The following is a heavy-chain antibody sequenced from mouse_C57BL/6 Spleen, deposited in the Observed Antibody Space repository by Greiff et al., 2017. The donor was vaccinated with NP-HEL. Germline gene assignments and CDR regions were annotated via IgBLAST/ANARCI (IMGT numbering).Heavy chain of an antibody. D-gene: IGHD2-3*01. Sequence: EVKVVESGGGLVKPGGSLKLSCAASGFTFSDYGMHWVRQAPEKGLEWVAYISSGSSTIYYADTVKGRFTISRDNAKNTLFLQMTSLRSEDTAMYYCARRWLLQPGGAMDYWGQGTSVTVSS. J-gene: IGHJ4*01. CDR2: ISSGSSTI. CDR3: ARRWLLQPGGAMDY. CDR1: GFTFSDYG. V-gene: IGHV5-17*01.